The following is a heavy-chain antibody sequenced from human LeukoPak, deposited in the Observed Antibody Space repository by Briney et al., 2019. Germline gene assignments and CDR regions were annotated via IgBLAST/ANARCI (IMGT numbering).Heavy chain of an antibody. V-gene: IGHV4-59*01. Sequence: SETLSLTCTVSGGSISSYYWSWIRQPPGKGLEWIGYIYYGGSTNYNPSLKSRVTISVDTSKNQFSLKLSSVTAADTAVYYCARDRRGSGPYYYYGMDVWGQGTTVTVSS. D-gene: IGHD3-10*01. CDR3: ARDRRGSGPYYYYGMDV. J-gene: IGHJ6*02. CDR2: IYYGGST. CDR1: GGSISSYY.